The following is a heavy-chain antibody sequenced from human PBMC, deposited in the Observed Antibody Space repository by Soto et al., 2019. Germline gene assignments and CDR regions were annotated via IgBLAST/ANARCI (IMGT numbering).Heavy chain of an antibody. CDR2: ISYDGSNK. CDR1: GFTFSSYA. CDR3: ARATGVVPPGGY. V-gene: IGHV3-30-3*01. Sequence: QVQLVESGGGVVQPGRSLRLSCAASGFTFSSYAMHWVRQAPGKGLEWVAVISYDGSNKYYADSVKGRFTISRDNSKNTLYLQMNSLRAEDTAVYYCARATGVVPPGGYWGQGTLVTVSS. J-gene: IGHJ4*02. D-gene: IGHD3-3*01.